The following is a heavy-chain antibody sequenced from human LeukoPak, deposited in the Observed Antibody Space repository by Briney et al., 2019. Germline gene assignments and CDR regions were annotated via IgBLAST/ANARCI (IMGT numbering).Heavy chain of an antibody. D-gene: IGHD3-10*02. Sequence: ASVKVSCKASGGTFSSYAISWVRQAPGQGLEWMGGIIPIFGTANYAQKFQGRVTITADKSTSTAYMELSSLRSEDTAVYYCASVRGFRGYYYYMDVWGKGTTVTVSS. J-gene: IGHJ6*03. CDR2: IIPIFGTA. V-gene: IGHV1-69*06. CDR3: ASVRGFRGYYYYMDV. CDR1: GGTFSSYA.